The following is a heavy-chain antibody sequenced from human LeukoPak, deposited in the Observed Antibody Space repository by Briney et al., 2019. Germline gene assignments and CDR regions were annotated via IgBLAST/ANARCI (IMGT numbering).Heavy chain of an antibody. CDR3: ARVWQRKPLNWFDP. CDR1: GGSFSGYY. CDR2: INHSGST. J-gene: IGHJ5*02. V-gene: IGHV4-34*01. Sequence: SETLSLTCAVYGGSFSGYYWSWIRQPPGKGLEWIGEINHSGSTYYNPSLKSRVTISVDTSKNQFSLKLSSVTAADTAVYYCARVWQRKPLNWFDPWGQGTLVTVSS. D-gene: IGHD6-25*01.